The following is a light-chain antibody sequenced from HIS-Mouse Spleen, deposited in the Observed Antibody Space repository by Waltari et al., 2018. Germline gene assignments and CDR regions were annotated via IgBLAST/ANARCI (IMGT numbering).Light chain of an antibody. CDR3: YSPDSSGNHRV. CDR1: ALPKKY. CDR2: EDS. J-gene: IGLJ3*02. V-gene: IGLV3-10*01. Sequence: SYELTQPPSVSVSPGQTARITCSGDALPKKYAYWYQQKSGQAPVLVIYEDSKRTSGIPGRFSGSSSGTMATLTISGAQVEDEADYYCYSPDSSGNHRVFGGGTKLTVL.